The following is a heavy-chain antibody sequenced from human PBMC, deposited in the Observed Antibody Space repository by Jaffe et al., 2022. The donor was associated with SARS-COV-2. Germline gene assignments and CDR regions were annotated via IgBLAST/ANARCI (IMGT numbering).Heavy chain of an antibody. Sequence: QLQLQESGPGLVKPSETLSLTCTVSGGSISSSSYYWGWIRQPPGKGLEWIGSIYYSGSTYYNPSLKSRVTISVDTSKNQFSLKLSSVTAADTAVYYCARGVVVAANFHLWFDPWGQGTLVTVSS. J-gene: IGHJ5*02. D-gene: IGHD2-15*01. CDR1: GGSISSSSYY. V-gene: IGHV4-39*01. CDR2: IYYSGST. CDR3: ARGVVVAANFHLWFDP.